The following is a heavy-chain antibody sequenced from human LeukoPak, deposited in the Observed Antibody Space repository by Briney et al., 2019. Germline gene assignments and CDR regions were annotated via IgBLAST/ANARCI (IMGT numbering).Heavy chain of an antibody. CDR2: IYYSGST. J-gene: IGHJ3*01. D-gene: IGHD3-9*01. V-gene: IGHV4-59*01. Sequence: PSETLSLTCTVSPGSISSYYWSWIRQPPGKGLEWIGYIYYSGSTNYNPSLKSRVTISVDTSKNQFSLKLSSVTAADTAVYYCARLPAHYDILTGDTPRAFDVWGQGTMVTVSS. CDR1: PGSISSYY. CDR3: ARLPAHYDILTGDTPRAFDV.